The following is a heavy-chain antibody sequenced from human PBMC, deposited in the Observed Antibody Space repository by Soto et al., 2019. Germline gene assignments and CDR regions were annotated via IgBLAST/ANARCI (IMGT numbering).Heavy chain of an antibody. J-gene: IGHJ5*02. D-gene: IGHD1-7*01. CDR3: ARVLELRFDP. CDR1: GYTFTSYA. V-gene: IGHV1-3*01. Sequence: ASVKVSCKASGYTFTSYAMHWVRQAPGQGLEWMGWINAGNGNTKYSQKFQGRVTITRDTSASTAYMELSSLRSEDTAVYYCARVLELRFDPWGQGTLVTVSS. CDR2: INAGNGNT.